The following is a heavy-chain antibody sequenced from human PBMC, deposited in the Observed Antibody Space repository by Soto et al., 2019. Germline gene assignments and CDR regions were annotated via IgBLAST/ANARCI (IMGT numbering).Heavy chain of an antibody. V-gene: IGHV4-59*08. CDR3: ARHLETPYYFDD. CDR2: IYNSGST. Sequence: SETLSLTCTVSGGSISSYYWSWIRQPPGKGLEWIGYIYNSGSTNYNPSLKSRVTTSVDTSRNQFSLKLTSVTAADTAVYYCARHLETPYYFDDWGQGTLVTVSS. CDR1: GGSISSYY. J-gene: IGHJ4*02.